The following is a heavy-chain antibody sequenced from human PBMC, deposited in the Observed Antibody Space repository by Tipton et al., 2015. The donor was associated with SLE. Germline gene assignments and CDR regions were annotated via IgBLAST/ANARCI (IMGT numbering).Heavy chain of an antibody. D-gene: IGHD6-13*01. CDR1: GGTFNSFA. CDR2: ISAYNGNT. V-gene: IGHV1-18*01. Sequence: QVQLVQSGAEVKKPGSSVRVSCKSSGGTFNSFAISWVRQAPGQGLEWMGWISAYNGNTNYAQKLQGRVTMTTDTSTSTAYMELRSLRSDDTAVYYCALSAVAATQAYWGQGTLVTVSS. J-gene: IGHJ4*02. CDR3: ALSAVAATQAY.